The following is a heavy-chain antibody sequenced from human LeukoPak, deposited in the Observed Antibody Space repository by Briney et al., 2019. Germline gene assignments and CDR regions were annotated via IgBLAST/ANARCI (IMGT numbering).Heavy chain of an antibody. CDR1: GYTFTSYG. V-gene: IGHV1-18*01. CDR3: ARGDLWFGELLYLLDY. Sequence: ASVKVSCKASGYTFTSYGISWVRQAPGQGLEWMGWISAYNGNTNYAQKLQGRVTMTTDTSTSTAYMELRSLRSDDTAVYYCARGDLWFGELLYLLDYWGQGTLVTVSS. J-gene: IGHJ4*02. D-gene: IGHD3-10*01. CDR2: ISAYNGNT.